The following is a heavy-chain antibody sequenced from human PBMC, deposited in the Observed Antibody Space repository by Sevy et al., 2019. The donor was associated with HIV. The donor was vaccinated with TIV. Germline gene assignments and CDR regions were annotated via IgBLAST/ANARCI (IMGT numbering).Heavy chain of an antibody. Sequence: SETLSLTCTVSGGSISSSSYYWGWIRQPPGKGLEWIGSIYYSGSTYYNPSLKSRVTISVDTSKNQFSLKLSSVTAADTAVYYCAIADYYDSSGLGYYFDYWGQGTLVTVSS. CDR1: GGSISSSSYY. D-gene: IGHD3-22*01. CDR2: IYYSGST. J-gene: IGHJ4*02. CDR3: AIADYYDSSGLGYYFDY. V-gene: IGHV4-39*01.